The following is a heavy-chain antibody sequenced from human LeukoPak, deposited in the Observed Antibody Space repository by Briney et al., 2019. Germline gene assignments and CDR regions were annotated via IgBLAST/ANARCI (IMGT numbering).Heavy chain of an antibody. CDR3: ASYSGSGSYYLDY. Sequence: SETLSLTCAVYGGSFSGYYWSWIRQPPGKGLEWIGEINLSGSTNYNPSLKSRVTISVDTSKNQFSLKLSSVTAADTAVYYCASYSGSGSYYLDYWGQGTLVTVSS. D-gene: IGHD3-10*01. J-gene: IGHJ4*02. CDR1: GGSFSGYY. CDR2: INLSGST. V-gene: IGHV4-34*01.